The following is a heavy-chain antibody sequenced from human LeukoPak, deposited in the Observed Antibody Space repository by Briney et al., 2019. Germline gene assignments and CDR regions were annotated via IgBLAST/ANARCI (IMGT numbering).Heavy chain of an antibody. CDR2: IYSGGST. D-gene: IGHD1-26*01. Sequence: GGSLRLSCAASGFTVSSNYMSWVRQAPGKGLEWVSVIYSGGSTYYADSVKGRFTISRDNSKNTLYLQMNSLRAEDTAVYYCAKGGANNLYYFDYWGQETLVTVSS. CDR1: GFTVSSNY. V-gene: IGHV3-66*01. CDR3: AKGGANNLYYFDY. J-gene: IGHJ4*02.